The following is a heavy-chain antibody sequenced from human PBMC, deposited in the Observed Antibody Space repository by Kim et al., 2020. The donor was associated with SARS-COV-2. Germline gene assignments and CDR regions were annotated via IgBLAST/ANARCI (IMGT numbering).Heavy chain of an antibody. CDR1: GLASFSLYA. V-gene: IGHV3-23*01. Sequence: GGSLRLSCAVSGLASFSLYAMSWVRPVPGKGLEWVSGISDSGDRTYSVDSVRGRCIISRDTSKSTVYMKMNSLRAEDTALYYCTPNSYGEPSDHWGQGTLVTVS. CDR2: ISDSGDRT. D-gene: IGHD4-17*01. J-gene: IGHJ4*02. CDR3: TPNSYGEPSDH.